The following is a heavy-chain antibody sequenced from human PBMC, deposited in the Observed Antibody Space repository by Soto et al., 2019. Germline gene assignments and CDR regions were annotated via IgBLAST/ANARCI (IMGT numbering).Heavy chain of an antibody. CDR3: ARPRRDYYYYYGMDV. CDR2: ISNDALNK. J-gene: IGHJ6*02. V-gene: IGHV3-30*03. CDR1: GFTFSGYG. Sequence: QVQLVECGGGVVQPGRSLRLSCAASGFTFSGYGMHWVRQAPGKGLEWVAVISNDALNKYYADSVKGRFAISRDDSRNTLYLQMNSLRAEDTAVYYCARPRRDYYYYYGMDVWGQGTTVTVSS.